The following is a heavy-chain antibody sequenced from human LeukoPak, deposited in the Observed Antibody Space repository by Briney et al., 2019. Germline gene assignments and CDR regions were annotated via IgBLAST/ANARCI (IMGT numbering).Heavy chain of an antibody. D-gene: IGHD6-19*01. CDR2: ITGRADKT. J-gene: IGHJ6*03. Sequence: GGSLRVSCVGFGFTFNNYAMNWVRQAPGKGLEGVAGITGRADKTYYAESVKGRFTISRDNSNNTLHLQMNSLRVDDTAVYYCAKDESGWYSQFSYYYMDVWGIGTTVTVSS. V-gene: IGHV3-23*01. CDR1: GFTFNNYA. CDR3: AKDESGWYSQFSYYYMDV.